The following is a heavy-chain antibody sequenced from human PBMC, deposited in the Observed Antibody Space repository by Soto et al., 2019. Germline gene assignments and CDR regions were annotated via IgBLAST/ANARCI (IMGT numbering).Heavy chain of an antibody. V-gene: IGHV3-23*01. Sequence: GGSLRLSCAASGFTFSNYAMHWVRQAPGKGLEWVSGITGSAGNTYYADSVKGRFTISRDNSKNTLYLQTNSLRADDTATYYCAKVPLSLRLYDYWGQGTLVTVSS. CDR2: ITGSAGNT. CDR1: GFTFSNYA. CDR3: AKVPLSLRLYDY. J-gene: IGHJ4*02. D-gene: IGHD4-17*01.